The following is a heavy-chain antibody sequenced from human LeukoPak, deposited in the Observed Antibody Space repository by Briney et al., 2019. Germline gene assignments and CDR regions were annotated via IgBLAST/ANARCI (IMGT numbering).Heavy chain of an antibody. CDR1: GFIFQDFG. CDR2: IYSGGGGGST. J-gene: IGHJ4*02. CDR3: ATKGDSGWFFDY. D-gene: IGHD6-19*01. Sequence: PGGSLRLSCEASGFIFQDFGMSWVRQAPGEGLEWVSVIYSGGGGGSTYYADSVKGRFTISRDNSKNTLYLQMNSLRAEDTAVYYCATKGDSGWFFDYWGQGTLVTVSS. V-gene: IGHV3-53*01.